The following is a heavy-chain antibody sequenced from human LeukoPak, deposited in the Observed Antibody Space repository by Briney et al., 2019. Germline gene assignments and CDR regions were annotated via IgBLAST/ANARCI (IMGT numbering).Heavy chain of an antibody. D-gene: IGHD5-24*01. Sequence: SETLSLTCAVYGGSFSGYYWSWIRQPPGKGLEWIGEINHSGSTNYNPSLKSRVTISVDTSKNQFSLKLSSVTAADTAVYYCARGGRHGYNSGDYWGQGTLVTVSS. CDR3: ARGGRHGYNSGDY. J-gene: IGHJ4*02. CDR2: INHSGST. V-gene: IGHV4-34*01. CDR1: GGSFSGYY.